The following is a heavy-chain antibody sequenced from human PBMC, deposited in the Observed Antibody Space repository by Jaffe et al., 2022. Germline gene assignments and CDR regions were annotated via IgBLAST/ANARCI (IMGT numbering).Heavy chain of an antibody. J-gene: IGHJ3*02. CDR2: ISSSGSTI. CDR3: AREAYSYGYDHDAFDI. D-gene: IGHD5-18*01. V-gene: IGHV3-48*03. Sequence: EVQLVESGGGLVQPGGSLRLSCAASGFTFSSYEMNWVRQAPGKGLEWVSYISSSGSTIYYADSVKGRFTISRDNAKNSLYLQMNSLRAEDTAVYYCAREAYSYGYDHDAFDIWGQGTMVTVSS. CDR1: GFTFSSYE.